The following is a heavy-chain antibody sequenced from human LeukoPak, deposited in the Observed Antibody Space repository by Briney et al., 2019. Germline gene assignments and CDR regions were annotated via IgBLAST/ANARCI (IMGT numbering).Heavy chain of an antibody. V-gene: IGHV4-34*01. D-gene: IGHD3-3*01. CDR3: ARGAYFWSGYSQYNWFDP. J-gene: IGHJ5*02. Sequence: KPSETLSLTCAVYGGSSSGYYWSWIRQPPGKGLEWIGEINHSGRTNYNPSLKSRVTISVDTSKNQFSLKLSSVTPADTAVYYCARGAYFWSGYSQYNWFDPWGQGTLVTVSS. CDR2: INHSGRT. CDR1: GGSSSGYY.